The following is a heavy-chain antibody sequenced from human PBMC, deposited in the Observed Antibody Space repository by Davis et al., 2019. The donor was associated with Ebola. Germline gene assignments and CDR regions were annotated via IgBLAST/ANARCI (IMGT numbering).Heavy chain of an antibody. V-gene: IGHV1-69*06. CDR3: ARDVRGITGPSEY. D-gene: IGHD1-1*01. CDR1: GGTFSSYA. J-gene: IGHJ4*02. CDR2: IIPIFGTA. Sequence: SVKVSCKASGGTFSSYAISWVRQAPGQGLEWMGGIIPIFGTANYAQKFQGRVTITADKSTSTAYMELSSLRSEDTAVYYCARDVRGITGPSEYWGQGTLVTVSS.